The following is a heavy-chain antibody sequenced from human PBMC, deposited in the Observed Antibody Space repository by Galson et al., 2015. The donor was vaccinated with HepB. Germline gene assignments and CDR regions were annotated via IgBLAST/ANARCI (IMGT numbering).Heavy chain of an antibody. CDR2: IIPILGIA. J-gene: IGHJ6*02. D-gene: IGHD6-13*01. CDR1: GGTFSSYT. Sequence: SVKVSCKASGGTFSSYTISWVRQAPGQGLEWMGRIIPILGIANYAQKFQGRVTITADKSTSTAYMELSSLRSEDTAVYYCARVRAAAGPASDYYYGMDVWGQGTTVTVSS. V-gene: IGHV1-69*02. CDR3: ARVRAAAGPASDYYYGMDV.